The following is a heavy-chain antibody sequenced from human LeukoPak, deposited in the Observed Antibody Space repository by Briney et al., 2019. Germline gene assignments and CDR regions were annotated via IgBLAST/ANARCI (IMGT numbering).Heavy chain of an antibody. CDR3: ARDLGGATTDY. CDR1: GYTFTGYH. CDR2: INPSGGST. J-gene: IGHJ4*02. D-gene: IGHD1-26*01. V-gene: IGHV1-46*01. Sequence: ASVKVSCKASGYTFTGYHMHWVRQAPGQGLEWMGIINPSGGSTSYAQKFQGRVTMTRDMSTSTVYMELSSLRSEDTAVYYCARDLGGATTDYWGQGTLVTVSS.